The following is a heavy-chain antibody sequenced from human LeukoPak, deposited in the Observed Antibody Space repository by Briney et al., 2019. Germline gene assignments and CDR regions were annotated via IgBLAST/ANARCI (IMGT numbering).Heavy chain of an antibody. Sequence: GGSLRLSCAASGFTFSSYAMHWVRQAPGKGLGWVAVISYDGSNKYYADSVKGRFTISRDNSKNTLYLQMNSLRAEDTAVYYCARDLKERIGSWAFDYWGQGTLVTVSS. CDR1: GFTFSSYA. CDR3: ARDLKERIGSWAFDY. D-gene: IGHD6-13*01. CDR2: ISYDGSNK. J-gene: IGHJ4*02. V-gene: IGHV3-30-3*01.